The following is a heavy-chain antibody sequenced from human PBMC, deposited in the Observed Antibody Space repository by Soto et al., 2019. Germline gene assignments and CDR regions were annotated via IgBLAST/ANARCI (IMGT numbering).Heavy chain of an antibody. Sequence: QVHLQESGPGLVKPSETLSLTCTVSGGSITNHYWSWIRQPPGKGLEWIGYIYYTGSTNYNPSLKSRVTMSVDTSKNQCSLNLTSLTAADTAIYYCARANWYSEYWGQGTLVTFSS. J-gene: IGHJ4*02. V-gene: IGHV4-59*11. CDR2: IYYTGST. D-gene: IGHD7-27*01. CDR3: ARANWYSEY. CDR1: GGSITNHY.